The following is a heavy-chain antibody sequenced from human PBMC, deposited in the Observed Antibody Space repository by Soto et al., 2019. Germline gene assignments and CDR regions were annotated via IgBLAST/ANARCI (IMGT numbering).Heavy chain of an antibody. V-gene: IGHV3-23*01. J-gene: IGHJ4*02. CDR1: GFTFSSYA. CDR2: MSGSGGST. D-gene: IGHD6-19*01. CDR3: AKEASFSSGWYAVDC. Sequence: GGSLRLSCAASGFTFSSYAMSWVRQPPGKGLEWVSSMSGSGGSTYYADSVKGRFTISRDNSKNTLYLQMSSLRGEDTALYYCAKEASFSSGWYAVDCWGQGTLVTVSS.